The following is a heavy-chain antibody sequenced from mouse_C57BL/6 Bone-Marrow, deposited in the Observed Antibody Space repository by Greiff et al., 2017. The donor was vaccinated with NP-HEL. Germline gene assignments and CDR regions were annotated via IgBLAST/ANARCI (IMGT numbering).Heavy chain of an antibody. CDR3: ARTQLRATVGAWYFDV. CDR1: GYSFTGYY. D-gene: IGHD1-1*01. Sequence: VQLKQSGPGLVKPGASVKISCTASGYSFTGYYMNWVQQSPEKSLEWIGEINPSTGGTTYNQTFKAKATLTVDKSSSTAYLQLKSLTSEDSAVXYDARTQLRATVGAWYFDVWGTGTTVTVSS. CDR2: INPSTGGT. J-gene: IGHJ1*03. V-gene: IGHV1-42*01.